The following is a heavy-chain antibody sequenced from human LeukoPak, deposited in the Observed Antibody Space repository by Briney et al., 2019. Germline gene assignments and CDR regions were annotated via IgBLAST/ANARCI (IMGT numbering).Heavy chain of an antibody. CDR3: ARDRGGSPGRY. CDR1: GFTFSSYA. CDR2: ISGSGGST. V-gene: IGHV3-23*01. Sequence: GGSLRLSCAASGFTFSSYAMSWVRQAPGKGLEWVSAISGSGGSTYYADSVKGRFTISRDNSKNTLYLQMNSLRAEDTAVYYCARDRGGSPGRYWGQGTLVTVSS. J-gene: IGHJ4*02. D-gene: IGHD3-16*01.